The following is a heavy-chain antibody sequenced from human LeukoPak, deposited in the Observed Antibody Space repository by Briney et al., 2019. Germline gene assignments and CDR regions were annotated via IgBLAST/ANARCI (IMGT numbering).Heavy chain of an antibody. V-gene: IGHV4-39*01. D-gene: IGHD2-15*01. CDR2: IYYSGST. J-gene: IGHJ1*01. CDR1: GGSVSSGDYY. CDR3: ARLTPLYCSGGSCFSPSYFQH. Sequence: KPSETLSLTCTVSGGSVSSGDYYWGWIRQPPGKGLEWIGTIYYSGSTYYNPSLKSRVTISVDTSKNQFSLKLSSVTAADTAVYYCARLTPLYCSGGSCFSPSYFQHWGQGTLVTVSS.